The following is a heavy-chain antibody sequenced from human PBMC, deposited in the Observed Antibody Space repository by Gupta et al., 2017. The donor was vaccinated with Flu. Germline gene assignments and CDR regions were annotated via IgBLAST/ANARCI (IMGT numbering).Heavy chain of an antibody. J-gene: IGHJ4*02. Sequence: PGQGLEWMGGIIPRFGTANYAQKFQGRVTITADESTSTAYMELSSLRSEDTAVYDWARGGGGCSSTSCYYDYWGQGTLVTVSS. CDR2: IIPRFGTA. CDR3: ARGGGGCSSTSCYYDY. D-gene: IGHD2-2*01. V-gene: IGHV1-69*01.